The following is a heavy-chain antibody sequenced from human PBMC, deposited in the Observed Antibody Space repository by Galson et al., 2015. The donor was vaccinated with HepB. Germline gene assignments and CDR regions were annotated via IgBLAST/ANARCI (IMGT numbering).Heavy chain of an antibody. D-gene: IGHD3-22*01. J-gene: IGHJ3*02. CDR1: GGSITSGGYL. CDR2: IYHSGST. V-gene: IGHV4-30-2*01. CDR3: ARARGYDSRGYYRIDAFDI. Sequence: TLSLTCAVSGGSITSGGYLWSWIRQPPGKALEWIGFIYHSGSTYYNPSLKSRVTISDDRTRNQFSLKLSAVTAADTAVYYCARARGYDSRGYYRIDAFDIWGQGTMVTVSS.